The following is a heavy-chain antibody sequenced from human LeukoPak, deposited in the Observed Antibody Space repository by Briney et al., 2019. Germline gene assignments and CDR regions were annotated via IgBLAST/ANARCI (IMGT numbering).Heavy chain of an antibody. CDR1: GFTFSSYG. V-gene: IGHV3-7*01. CDR2: IKQDGSEK. CDR3: AELGITMIGGV. Sequence: GGSLRLSCAASGFTFSSYGMHWVRQAPGKGLEWVANIKQDGSEKYYVDSVKGRFTISRDNAKNSLYLQMNSLRAEDTAVYYCAELGITMIGGVWGKGTTVTISS. D-gene: IGHD3-10*02. J-gene: IGHJ6*04.